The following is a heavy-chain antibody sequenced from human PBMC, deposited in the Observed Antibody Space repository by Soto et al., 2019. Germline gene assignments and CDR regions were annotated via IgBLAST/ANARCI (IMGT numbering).Heavy chain of an antibody. D-gene: IGHD3-22*01. Sequence: GGSLRLSCAASGFTFSSYAMSWVRQAPGKGLEWVSAISGSGGSTYYAESAKGRFTISRDNAKNSLYLQMDSLRADDTAVYYCASVSYYDSRGYSRRLTNATFDHWGQGVLVTVSS. J-gene: IGHJ4*02. CDR2: ISGSGGST. CDR1: GFTFSSYA. CDR3: ASVSYYDSRGYSRRLTNATFDH. V-gene: IGHV3-23*01.